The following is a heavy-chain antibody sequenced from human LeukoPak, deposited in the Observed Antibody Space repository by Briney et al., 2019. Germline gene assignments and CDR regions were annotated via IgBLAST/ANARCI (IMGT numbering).Heavy chain of an antibody. CDR1: GFTFSSYE. CDR2: ISSRGSTI. Sequence: GGSLRLSCAASGFTFSSYEMNWVRQAPGKGLGWVSYISSRGSTIYYADSVKGRFTISRDNAKNSMYLQMNSLRAEDTADYYCARARGPTDYYDSSAYGEDLDYWGQGTLVTVSS. V-gene: IGHV3-48*03. D-gene: IGHD3-22*01. J-gene: IGHJ4*02. CDR3: ARARGPTDYYDSSAYGEDLDY.